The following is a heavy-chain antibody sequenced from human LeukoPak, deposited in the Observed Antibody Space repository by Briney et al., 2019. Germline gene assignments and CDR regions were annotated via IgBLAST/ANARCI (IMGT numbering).Heavy chain of an antibody. J-gene: IGHJ6*02. V-gene: IGHV3-30*02. D-gene: IGHD2-21*02. CDR2: IRYDGSNK. CDR1: GFTFSSYG. Sequence: PGGSLRLSCAASGFTFSSYGMHWVRQAPGKGLEWVAFIRYDGSNKYYADSVKGRFTTSRDNSKNTLYLQMNSLRAEDTAVYYCAKDMALVVVTDNGMDVWGQGTTVTVSS. CDR3: AKDMALVVVTDNGMDV.